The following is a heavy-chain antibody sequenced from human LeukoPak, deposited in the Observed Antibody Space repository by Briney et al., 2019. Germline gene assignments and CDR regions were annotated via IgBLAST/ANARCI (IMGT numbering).Heavy chain of an antibody. CDR2: IIPILGIA. D-gene: IGHD1-26*01. Sequence: SVKVSCKASGGTFSSYAISWVRQAPGQGLEWMGRIIPILGIANYAQKFQGRVTITADKSTSTAYMELSSLRSEDTAVYYCASIEEDYYYGMDVWGQGTTVTVSS. CDR1: GGTFSSYA. J-gene: IGHJ6*02. CDR3: ASIEEDYYYGMDV. V-gene: IGHV1-69*04.